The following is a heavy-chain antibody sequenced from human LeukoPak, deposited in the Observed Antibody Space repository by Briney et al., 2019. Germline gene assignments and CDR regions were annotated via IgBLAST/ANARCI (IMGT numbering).Heavy chain of an antibody. D-gene: IGHD2-2*01. J-gene: IGHJ6*03. CDR2: ISSGSSYV. V-gene: IGHV3-21*01. CDR1: GFTFSSYS. Sequence: GRSLRLSCAASGFTFSSYSMNWGREAPGTGLEWGSSISSGSSYVYYADSVKGRFTISRDSANNSLYLQMSSLRAEDTAVCFCARSDCSSTSCSSRGGYSNYYMDVWGKGTTVTFSS. CDR3: ARSDCSSTSCSSRGGYSNYYMDV.